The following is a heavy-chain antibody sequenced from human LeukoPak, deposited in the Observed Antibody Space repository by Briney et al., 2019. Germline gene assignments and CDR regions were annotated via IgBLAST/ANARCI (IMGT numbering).Heavy chain of an antibody. Sequence: GKSLRLSWAASGFTFSGYRIHWVRQAPGKGMEWVAVISYDGSNKYYADSVKGRFTISRDNSKNTLYLQMNSLRAEDMAVYYCAKDTEQLALDYWGQGTLVTVSS. J-gene: IGHJ4*02. CDR2: ISYDGSNK. CDR3: AKDTEQLALDY. D-gene: IGHD6-13*01. CDR1: GFTFSGYR. V-gene: IGHV3-30-3*02.